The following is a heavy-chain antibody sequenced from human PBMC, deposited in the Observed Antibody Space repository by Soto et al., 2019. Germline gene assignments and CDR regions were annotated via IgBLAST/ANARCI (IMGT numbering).Heavy chain of an antibody. Sequence: ASVKVSCKASGYTFTSYGISWVRQAPGQGLEWMGWISAYNGNTNYAQKLQGRVTMTTDTSTSTAYMELRSLRSDDTAVYYCARSRVATGYYYYGMDVWGQGTTVTVSS. CDR1: GYTFTSYG. CDR2: ISAYNGNT. CDR3: ARSRVATGYYYYGMDV. J-gene: IGHJ6*02. V-gene: IGHV1-18*01. D-gene: IGHD5-12*01.